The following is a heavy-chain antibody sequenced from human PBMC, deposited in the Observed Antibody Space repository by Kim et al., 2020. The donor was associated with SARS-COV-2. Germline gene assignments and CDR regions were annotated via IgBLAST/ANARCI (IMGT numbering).Heavy chain of an antibody. V-gene: IGHV7-4-1*02. CDR2: INTNTGNP. J-gene: IGHJ2*01. CDR3: ARVPRSSRFGELGGHWYFDL. Sequence: ASVKVSCKASGYTFTSYAMNWVRQAPGQGLEWMGWINTNTGNPTYAQGFTGRFVFSLDTSVSTAYLQISSLKAEDTAVYYCARVPRSSRFGELGGHWYFDLWGRGTLVTVSS. D-gene: IGHD3-10*01. CDR1: GYTFTSYA.